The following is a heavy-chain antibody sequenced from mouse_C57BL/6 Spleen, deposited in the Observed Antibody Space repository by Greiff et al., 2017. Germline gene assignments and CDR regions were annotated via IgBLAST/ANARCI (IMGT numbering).Heavy chain of an antibody. V-gene: IGHV1-82*01. J-gene: IGHJ2*01. CDR3: ARSTRVTTGGFDY. Sequence: QVQLKQSGPELVKPGASVKISCKASGYAFSSSWMNWVKQRPGKGLEWIGRIYPGDGDTNYNGKFKGKATLTADKSSSTAYMQLSSLTSEDSAVYFCARSTRVTTGGFDYWGQGTTLTVSS. D-gene: IGHD2-2*01. CDR1: GYAFSSSW. CDR2: IYPGDGDT.